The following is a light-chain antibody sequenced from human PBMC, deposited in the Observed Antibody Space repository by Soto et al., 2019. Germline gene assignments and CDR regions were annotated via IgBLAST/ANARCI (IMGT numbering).Light chain of an antibody. V-gene: IGKV1-39*01. CDR3: QESYSDPLFT. CDR2: AAS. J-gene: IGKJ3*01. CDR1: QTIGTY. Sequence: DIEMTQSPSSLSASIGDRVTITCRASQTIGTYLNWFQQKPGKAPKLLIYAASNLQSGVPSRFSGSRCGTDFTHIISSLRPNDCATEFGQESYSDPLFTFGPGTKADVK.